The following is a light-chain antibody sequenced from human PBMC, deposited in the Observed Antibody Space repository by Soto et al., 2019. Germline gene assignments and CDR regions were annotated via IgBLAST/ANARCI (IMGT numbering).Light chain of an antibody. Sequence: EIVLTQSPGTLSLSPGDRATLSCRASQSVSRSYLAWYQQKPGQTPRLLIYGASSRATGIPDRFSGSGSGTDFTLTISRLEPEDVALYYCQQYGSSPTFGQGTKVEI. CDR2: GAS. J-gene: IGKJ1*01. V-gene: IGKV3-20*01. CDR1: QSVSRSY. CDR3: QQYGSSPT.